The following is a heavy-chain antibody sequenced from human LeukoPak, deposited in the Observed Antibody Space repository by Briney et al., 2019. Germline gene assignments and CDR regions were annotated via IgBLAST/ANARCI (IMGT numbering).Heavy chain of an antibody. CDR1: GYTFTRYD. V-gene: IGHV1-8*03. J-gene: IGHJ3*02. CDR3: ARSYQYDSSGDPDGFDI. CDR2: MNPNSANT. D-gene: IGHD3-22*01. Sequence: GASVKGSCKASGYTFTRYDIHWVRQATGQGLEWMGWMNPNSANTGYAQKFQGRVTITGSTSINTAYMELRSLRSEDTAVYYCARSYQYDSSGDPDGFDIWGQGTMVTVSS.